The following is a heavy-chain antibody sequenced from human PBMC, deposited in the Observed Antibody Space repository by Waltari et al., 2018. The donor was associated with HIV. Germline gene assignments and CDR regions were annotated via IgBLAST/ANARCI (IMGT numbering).Heavy chain of an antibody. D-gene: IGHD3-10*01. J-gene: IGHJ4*02. Sequence: QVLLVQSGAEVRTPGSSVQVSCSASGGTLDSYSVHWVRQDPGQGLEWLGRISAMPEKANASQKLQGRVTITADKTTSTSYMQLNSLRSDDTAVYYCASARETMGVDLDCWGQGTLVTVSS. CDR1: GGTLDSYS. CDR2: ISAMPEKA. V-gene: IGHV1-69*02. CDR3: ASARETMGVDLDC.